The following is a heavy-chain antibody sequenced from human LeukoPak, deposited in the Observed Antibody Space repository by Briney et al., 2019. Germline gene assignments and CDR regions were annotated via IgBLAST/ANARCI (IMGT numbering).Heavy chain of an antibody. CDR2: ISGRGVST. Sequence: GGTLRLSCAASGFTFSSHEMNWVRQAPGKGLEWVSAISGRGVSTSYADSVRGRFTISRDNSKNTLYLQMNSLRAEDTAVYYCAKAASGNWNDVSDYWGQGTLVTVSS. CDR1: GFTFSSHE. D-gene: IGHD1-20*01. V-gene: IGHV3-23*01. CDR3: AKAASGNWNDVSDY. J-gene: IGHJ4*02.